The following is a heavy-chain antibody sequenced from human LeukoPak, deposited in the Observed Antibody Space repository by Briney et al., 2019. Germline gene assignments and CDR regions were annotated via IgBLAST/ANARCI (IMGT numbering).Heavy chain of an antibody. CDR2: INSDGSWT. CDR1: GNYW. J-gene: IGHJ4*02. D-gene: IGHD2/OR15-2a*01. V-gene: IGHV3-74*01. CDR3: VSFYETY. Sequence: GGSLRLSCAASGNYWMHWVRQAPGKGLVWVSHINSDGSWTSYADSVKGRFTISKDNAKNTVYLQMNSLRVEDTAVYYCVSFYETYWGRGTLVTVSS.